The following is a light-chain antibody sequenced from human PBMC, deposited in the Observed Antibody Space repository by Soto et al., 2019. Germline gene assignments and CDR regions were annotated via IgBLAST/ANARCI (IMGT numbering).Light chain of an antibody. CDR2: GAS. CDR1: QSVSSN. Sequence: EIVMTQSPATLSVSPGERATLSCRASQSVSSNLACYQQKPGQAPRLLIYGASTRATGIPARFSGSGSGTEFTLTISSLQSEDFVVYYCQQYNNWPFTFGPGTKVDIK. V-gene: IGKV3-15*01. CDR3: QQYNNWPFT. J-gene: IGKJ3*01.